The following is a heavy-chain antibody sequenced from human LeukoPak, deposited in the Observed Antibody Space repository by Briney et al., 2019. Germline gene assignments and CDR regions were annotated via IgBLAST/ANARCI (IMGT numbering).Heavy chain of an antibody. D-gene: IGHD3-22*01. CDR2: IYSGGST. CDR1: GFTVSSNY. J-gene: IGHJ4*02. V-gene: IGHV3-53*01. Sequence: PGGSLRLFCAASGFTVSSNYMSWVRQAPGKGLEWVSVIYSGGSTYYADSVKGRFTISRDNSKNTLYLQMNSLRAEDTAVYYCARGGLLEGDYYDSTDEGGKYYFDYWGQGTLVTVSS. CDR3: ARGGLLEGDYYDSTDEGGKYYFDY.